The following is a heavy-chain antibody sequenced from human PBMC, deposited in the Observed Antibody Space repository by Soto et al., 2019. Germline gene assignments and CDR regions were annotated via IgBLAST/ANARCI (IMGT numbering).Heavy chain of an antibody. J-gene: IGHJ4*02. CDR1: GGSINAHY. CDR3: ARGSPVRANWNFDY. CDR2: VFYSGSI. D-gene: IGHD1-20*01. Sequence: SETLSLTYIVSGGSINAHYWNWILQPPGKGLEWIGYVFYSGSINYNPSLRNRVTISADTSKNQFSLTLTSVTSADTAVYFCARGSPVRANWNFDYWGQRTQVTVSS. V-gene: IGHV4-59*11.